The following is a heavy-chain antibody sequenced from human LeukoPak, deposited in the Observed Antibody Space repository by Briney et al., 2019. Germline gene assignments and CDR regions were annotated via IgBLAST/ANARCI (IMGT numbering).Heavy chain of an antibody. D-gene: IGHD3-22*01. CDR2: ISGGGDNT. CDR3: ARATPYYDTSGYRFDY. J-gene: IGHJ4*02. Sequence: GGSLRLSCEDSRFTFGSYAMSWVRQAPGKGLEWVSGISGGGDNTYYADSVKGRFTISRDNSKNTLYLQMNSLRAEDTAVYYRARATPYYDTSGYRFDYWGQGTLVTVSS. V-gene: IGHV3-23*01. CDR1: RFTFGSYA.